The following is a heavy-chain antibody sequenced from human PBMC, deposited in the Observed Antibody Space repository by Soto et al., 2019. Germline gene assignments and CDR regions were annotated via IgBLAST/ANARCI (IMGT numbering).Heavy chain of an antibody. V-gene: IGHV3-74*01. J-gene: IGHJ4*02. CDR1: GFTFSSYW. Sequence: GGSLRLSCAASGFTFSSYWMHWVRQVPGKGLVWVSRINSEGTGTIYADAVKGRFTISRDNAKNTLYLQMNSLRAEDTAVYYCVRDYDSSGYNSDYWGQGTPVTVSS. CDR3: VRDYDSSGYNSDY. CDR2: INSEGTGT. D-gene: IGHD3-22*01.